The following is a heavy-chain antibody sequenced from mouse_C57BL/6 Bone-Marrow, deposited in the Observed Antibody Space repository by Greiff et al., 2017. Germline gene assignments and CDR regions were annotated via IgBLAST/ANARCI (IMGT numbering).Heavy chain of an antibody. CDR2: IDPSDSYT. Sequence: QVQLQQPGAELVMPGASVQLSCKASGYTFTSYWMHWVKQRPGQGLEWIGEIDPSDSYTNYNQKFKGKSTLTVDKSSSTAYMQLSSLTSEDSAVYYCARGHYYGSSYFYFDYWGQGTTLTVSS. CDR1: GYTFTSYW. V-gene: IGHV1-69*01. D-gene: IGHD1-1*01. CDR3: ARGHYYGSSYFYFDY. J-gene: IGHJ2*01.